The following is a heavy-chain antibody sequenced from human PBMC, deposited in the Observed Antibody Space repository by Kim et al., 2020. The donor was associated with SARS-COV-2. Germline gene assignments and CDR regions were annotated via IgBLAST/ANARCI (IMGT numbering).Heavy chain of an antibody. D-gene: IGHD5-12*01. J-gene: IGHJ4*02. Sequence: GGSLRLSCAASGFTFSNYPMSWVRQAPGKGLEWVSTIDGRGATTYYPGSVKGRFTISRDNSKNTLYLQMNNLRAEDTAVYFCAKSGPLGYWGQGTLVTVSP. CDR3: AKSGPLGY. CDR2: IDGRGATT. CDR1: GFTFSNYP. V-gene: IGHV3-23*01.